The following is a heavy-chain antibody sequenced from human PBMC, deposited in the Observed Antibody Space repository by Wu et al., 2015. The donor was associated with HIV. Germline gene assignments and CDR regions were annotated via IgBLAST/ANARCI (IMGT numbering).Heavy chain of an antibody. J-gene: IGHJ6*02. CDR2: IIPISGTA. D-gene: IGHD5-24*01. CDR1: GGTLRHHA. Sequence: QVQLVQSGAEVKKPGSSVKVSCRASGGTLRHHAVTWVRQAPGQGLEWMGRIIPISGTANYAQKFQGRVTIIADRPTNTAYMELSSLRSDDTAVYYCARGSILDMSTPSYYYYVLTSGPKDDSHRLL. CDR3: ARGSILDMSTPSYYYYVLTS. V-gene: IGHV1-69*13.